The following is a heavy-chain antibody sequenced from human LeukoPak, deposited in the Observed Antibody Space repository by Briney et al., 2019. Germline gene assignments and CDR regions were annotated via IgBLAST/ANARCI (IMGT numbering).Heavy chain of an antibody. Sequence: GGSLRLSCAASGFTFSSYAMSWVRQAPGKGLEWVSSTSGSGVTTFYADSVKGRFTISRDNSKNTLFLQMNSLRAEDTALYYCAKEGRRWSYFDYWGQGSLVTVSS. CDR2: TSGSGVTT. J-gene: IGHJ4*02. CDR1: GFTFSSYA. V-gene: IGHV3-23*01. CDR3: AKEGRRWSYFDY. D-gene: IGHD1-26*01.